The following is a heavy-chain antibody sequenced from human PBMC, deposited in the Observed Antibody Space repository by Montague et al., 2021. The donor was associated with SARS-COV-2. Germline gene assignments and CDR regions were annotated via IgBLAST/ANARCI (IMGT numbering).Heavy chain of an antibody. CDR2: INHPGSA. CDR3: GRGQVTMSGVLIFIHAAGHLDG. J-gene: IGHJ3*01. V-gene: IGHV4-34*01. D-gene: IGHD3-3*01. CDR1: SGSFSDFY. Sequence: SETLSLTCVVYSGSFSDFYWTWIRQSPGKGLQWIGEINHPGSATYNKSSKGRVTLSRDTSKYQFSLELKSVTPADTAAFYCGRGQVTMSGVLIFIHAAGHLDGWGQGTSVTVSS.